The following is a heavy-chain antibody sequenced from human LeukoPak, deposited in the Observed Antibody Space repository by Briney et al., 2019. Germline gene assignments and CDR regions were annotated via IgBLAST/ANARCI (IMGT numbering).Heavy chain of an antibody. D-gene: IGHD4-23*01. CDR3: ARDKYGGNSNAFDL. V-gene: IGHV3-74*01. CDR1: GFTFSNYW. J-gene: IGHJ3*01. Sequence: PGGSLRLSCAASGFTFSNYWMHWVRQAPGKGLVWVSRINSDGSSTYSADSVKGRFTISRDNAKNTLYLEMNSLRAEDTAMYYCARDKYGGNSNAFDLWGQGTMVTVSS. CDR2: INSDGSST.